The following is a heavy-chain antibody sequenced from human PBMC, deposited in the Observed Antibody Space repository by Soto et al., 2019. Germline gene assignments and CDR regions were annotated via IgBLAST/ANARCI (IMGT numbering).Heavy chain of an antibody. CDR3: ASNNPGGAFDI. Sequence: GASVKVSCKASGYTFTGYYMHWVRQAPGQGLEWMGWINPNSGIANYAQKFQGRVTITADKSTSTAYMELSSLRSEDTAVYYCASNNPGGAFDIWGQGTMVTVSS. CDR1: GYTFTGYY. D-gene: IGHD1-1*01. CDR2: INPNSGIA. V-gene: IGHV1-69*10. J-gene: IGHJ3*02.